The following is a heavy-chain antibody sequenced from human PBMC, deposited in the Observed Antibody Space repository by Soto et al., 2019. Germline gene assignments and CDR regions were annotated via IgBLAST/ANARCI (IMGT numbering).Heavy chain of an antibody. J-gene: IGHJ4*02. Sequence: SETLSLTCAVYGGSFSGYYWSWIRQPPGKGLEWIGEINHSGSTNYNPSLKSRVTISVDTSASTAYMELSSLRSEDTAVYYCARHGSGWDYWGQGTLVTVSS. CDR3: ARHGSGWDY. D-gene: IGHD6-19*01. CDR2: INHSGST. CDR1: GGSFSGYY. V-gene: IGHV4-34*01.